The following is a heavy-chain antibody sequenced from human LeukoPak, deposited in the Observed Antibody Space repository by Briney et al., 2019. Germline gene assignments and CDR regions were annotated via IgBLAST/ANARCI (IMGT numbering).Heavy chain of an antibody. CDR1: GFLLPTPGVG. J-gene: IGHJ4*02. D-gene: IGHD4-11*01. Sequence: KESGPTLLKPTPTLTLTCTFSGFLLPTPGVGVGWIRQIPGKAREWLALTYWSRDNRYSQYLKSRLNLIKDTPKNQVAIIMYNMTPADTATYHCAHYGPYRFMYYIDYWGQGTPVTVSS. CDR3: AHYGPYRFMYYIDY. CDR2: TYWSRDN. V-gene: IGHV2-5*01.